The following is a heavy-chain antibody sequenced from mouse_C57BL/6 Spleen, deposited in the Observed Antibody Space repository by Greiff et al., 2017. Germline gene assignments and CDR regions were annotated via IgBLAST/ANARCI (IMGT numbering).Heavy chain of an antibody. CDR3: ARNEDRHWYFDV. CDR2: VWGGGST. D-gene: IGHD2-14*01. Sequence: QVQLKESGPGLVQPSQSLSITCTVSGFSLTSYGVHWVRQSPGKGLEWLGVVWGGGSTDYNAAYISSLSISKDNSKSQVFFKMNSLQADDTAIYYCARNEDRHWYFDVWGTGTTVTVSS. CDR1: GFSLTSYG. V-gene: IGHV2-2*01. J-gene: IGHJ1*03.